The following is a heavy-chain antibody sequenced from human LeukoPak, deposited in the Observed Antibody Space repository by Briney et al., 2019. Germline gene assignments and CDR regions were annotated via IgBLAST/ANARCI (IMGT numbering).Heavy chain of an antibody. J-gene: IGHJ4*02. D-gene: IGHD3-16*01. CDR3: ARASWVSSTDAVR. V-gene: IGHV3-23*01. CDR1: GFTFSSYG. CDR2: TSGSGGST. Sequence: GGSLRLSCAASGFTFSSYGMTWVRQAPGKGLEWISGTSGSGGSTYYANSVKGRFTISRDNSKNTLYLEMNSLRAEDTAVYYCARASWVSSTDAVRWGQGTLVTVSS.